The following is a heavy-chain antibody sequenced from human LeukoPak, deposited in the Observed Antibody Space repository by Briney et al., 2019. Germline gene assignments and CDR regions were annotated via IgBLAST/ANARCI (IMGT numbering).Heavy chain of an antibody. V-gene: IGHV3-11*01. D-gene: IGHD4-17*01. Sequence: PGGALRLSCAASGFTSSDYYMSWIRQAPGKGREWVSYISSSGSTIYYADSVKGRFTISRDNAKNSLYLQMNSLRAEDPAVYYCARARGPSVPVTTDYWGQGTLVTVSS. CDR3: ARARGPSVPVTTDY. J-gene: IGHJ4*02. CDR1: GFTSSDYY. CDR2: ISSSGSTI.